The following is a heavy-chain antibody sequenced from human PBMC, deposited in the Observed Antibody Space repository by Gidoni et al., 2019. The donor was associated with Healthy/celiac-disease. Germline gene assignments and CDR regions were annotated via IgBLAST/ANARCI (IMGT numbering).Heavy chain of an antibody. Sequence: EVQLVESGGGLVQPGGSLRLSCEASGFTFSRYWMHWVRQAPGKGLVWVSRINSDGSSTSYADSVKGRFTISRDNAKNTLYLQMNSLRAEDTAVYYCAVLDSSSSEAGTFDIWGQGTMVTVSS. CDR2: INSDGSST. CDR1: GFTFSRYW. D-gene: IGHD6-6*01. CDR3: AVLDSSSSEAGTFDI. J-gene: IGHJ3*02. V-gene: IGHV3-74*01.